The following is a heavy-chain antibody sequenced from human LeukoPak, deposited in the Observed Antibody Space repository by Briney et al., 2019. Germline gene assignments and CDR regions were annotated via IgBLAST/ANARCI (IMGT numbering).Heavy chain of an antibody. V-gene: IGHV3-9*01. CDR1: GFTFDDYA. D-gene: IGHD3-16*01. CDR2: ISWNSGSI. J-gene: IGHJ6*02. CDR3: AKDHTYDYYYGMDV. Sequence: PGGSLRLSCAASGFTFDDYAMPWVRHAPGKGLEWVSGISWNSGSIGYADSVKGRFTISRDNAKNSLYLQMNSLRAEDTALYYCAKDHTYDYYYGMDVWGQGTTVTVSS.